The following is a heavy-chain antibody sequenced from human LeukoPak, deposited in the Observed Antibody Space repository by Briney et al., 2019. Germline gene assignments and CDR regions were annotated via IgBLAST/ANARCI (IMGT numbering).Heavy chain of an antibody. D-gene: IGHD1/OR15-1a*01. J-gene: IGHJ4*02. V-gene: IGHV3-49*04. Sequence: GGSLRLSCTASGFTFGDYAMSWVRQAPGKGLEWVAFIRAKVNGGTAEYAASVQDRFTISRDDSKSIVYLQLDNLKTEDIGVYYCCRQNTIFDFWGQGALVTVPS. CDR3: CRQNTIFDF. CDR2: IRAKVNGGTA. CDR1: GFTFGDYA.